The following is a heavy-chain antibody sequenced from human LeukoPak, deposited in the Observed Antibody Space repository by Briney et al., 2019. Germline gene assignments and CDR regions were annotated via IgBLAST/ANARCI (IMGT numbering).Heavy chain of an antibody. CDR2: IYYSGST. D-gene: IGHD6-13*01. CDR3: ARVVSAAGGWLDP. Sequence: SGTLSLTCTVSGASINNYYWSWIRQPPGEGLEWIGYIYYSGSTKYNPSLKSRVTISMDTSKNHFSLRLTSVTAADTAVYYCARVVSAAGGWLDPWGQGTLVTVSS. J-gene: IGHJ5*02. CDR1: GASINNYY. V-gene: IGHV4-59*01.